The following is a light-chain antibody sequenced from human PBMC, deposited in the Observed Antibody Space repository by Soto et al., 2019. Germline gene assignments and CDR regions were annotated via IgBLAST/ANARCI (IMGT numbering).Light chain of an antibody. CDR2: GAS. J-gene: IGKJ1*01. CDR1: QSVSSSY. Sequence: DIGLTQSPGTLSLSPGERATLSCRASQSVSSSYVACHQQKPGQAPRLLIYGASSRAAGIPDRFSGSGSGTDFTLTITSLQPDDFATYYCQQYNTYFVPFGQGTKVDIK. V-gene: IGKV3-20*01. CDR3: QQYNTYFVP.